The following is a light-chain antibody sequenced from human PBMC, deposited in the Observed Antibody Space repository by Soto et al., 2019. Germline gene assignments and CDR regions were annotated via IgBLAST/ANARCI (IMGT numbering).Light chain of an antibody. Sequence: EIVLTQSPGTLSLSPGERATLSCRASQSVSSSYLAWYQQKPGQPPRLLIYGASSRATGIPDRFSGSGSGTDFTLTINRLEPEDFAVYYCQHYRTSFGGGTKVEIK. V-gene: IGKV3-20*01. CDR1: QSVSSSY. CDR2: GAS. J-gene: IGKJ4*01. CDR3: QHYRTS.